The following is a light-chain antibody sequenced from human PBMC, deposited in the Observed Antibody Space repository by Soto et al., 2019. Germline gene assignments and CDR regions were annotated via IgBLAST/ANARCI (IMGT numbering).Light chain of an antibody. CDR3: SSYTSTSTRV. Sequence: QSALTQPASVSGSPGQSITISCTGTSSDVVGYNYVSWYQQHPGKAPKLMIYEVSNRPSGVSNCFSGSKSGNTASLTISGLQAEDEADYYCSSYTSTSTRVFGTGTKLTVL. CDR1: SSDVVGYNY. J-gene: IGLJ1*01. CDR2: EVS. V-gene: IGLV2-14*01.